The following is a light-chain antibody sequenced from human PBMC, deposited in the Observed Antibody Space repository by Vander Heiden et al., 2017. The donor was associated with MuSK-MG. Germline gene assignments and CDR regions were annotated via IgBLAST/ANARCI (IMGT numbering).Light chain of an antibody. CDR2: AAS. CDR3: QQSDSASYT. CDR1: QSISNY. J-gene: IGKJ2*01. Sequence: DIQMTQSPTSLSASVGDRVTITCRASQSISNYLNWYQQKPGKAPKLLIYAASTLQGGVPSRFSGTGSGTDFTLTISRLQPEDFATYYCQQSDSASYTFVRGTKLEI. V-gene: IGKV1-39*01.